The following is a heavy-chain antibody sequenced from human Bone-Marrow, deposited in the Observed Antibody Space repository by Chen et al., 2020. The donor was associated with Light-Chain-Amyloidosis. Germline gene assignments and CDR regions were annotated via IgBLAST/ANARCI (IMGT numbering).Heavy chain of an antibody. V-gene: IGHV3-7*01. D-gene: IGHD1-1*01. Sequence: EVQLVESEGGLVQPGGSLRLSCAASGFIFSNYWMSWVRQAPGEGLEWAANINEDGTETSYVASVRGRFTVSRDNVKNSLFLQMSGLSAEDTAVYFCARGHDLDYWGQGILVTVSS. J-gene: IGHJ4*02. CDR1: GFIFSNYW. CDR2: INEDGTET. CDR3: ARGHDLDY.